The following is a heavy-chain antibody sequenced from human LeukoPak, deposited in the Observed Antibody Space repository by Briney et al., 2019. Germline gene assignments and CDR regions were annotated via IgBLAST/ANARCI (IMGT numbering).Heavy chain of an antibody. CDR3: ARGPDGYNFHFDY. CDR1: GGSISSYY. CDR2: IYYSGST. Sequence: PSETLSLTCTVSGGSISSYYWSWIRQPPGKGLEWIGYIYYSGSTNYNPSLKSRVTISVDTSKNQFSLKRSSVTAADTAVYYCARGPDGYNFHFDYWGQGTLVTVSS. J-gene: IGHJ4*02. V-gene: IGHV4-59*01. D-gene: IGHD5-24*01.